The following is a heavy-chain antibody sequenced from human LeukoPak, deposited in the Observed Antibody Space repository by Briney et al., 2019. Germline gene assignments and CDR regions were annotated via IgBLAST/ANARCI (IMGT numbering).Heavy chain of an antibody. CDR1: GYTFTSYD. J-gene: IGHJ3*02. CDR2: MNPNSGNT. D-gene: IGHD3-9*01. V-gene: IGHV1-8*01. Sequence: ASVKVSCKASGYTFTSYDINWVRQATGQGLEWMGWMNPNSGNTGYAQKFQGRVTMTRNTSISTAYMELRSLRSDDTAVYYCARGINPYYDILTGYGHDAFDIWGQGTMVTVSS. CDR3: ARGINPYYDILTGYGHDAFDI.